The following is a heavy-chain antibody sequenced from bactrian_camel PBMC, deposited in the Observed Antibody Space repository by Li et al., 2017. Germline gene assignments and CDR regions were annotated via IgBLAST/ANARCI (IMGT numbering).Heavy chain of an antibody. CDR3: AAGWVNRNVLSKHEYDY. D-gene: IGHD3*01. V-gene: IGHV3S53*01. CDR2: IAADGSI. J-gene: IGHJ4*01. CDR1: GLHDHIGYC. Sequence: HVQLVESGGASVRAGDSLTLSCAASGLHDHIGYCMGWFRRPPGKNLEGVAAIAADGSINYLDSVKGRFTISRDRSKSTVYLQMNRLKPEDTGMYYCAAGWVNRNVLSKHEYDYWGQGTQVTVS.